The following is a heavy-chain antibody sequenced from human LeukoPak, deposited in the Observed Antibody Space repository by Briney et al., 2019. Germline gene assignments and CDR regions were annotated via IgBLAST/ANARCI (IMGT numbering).Heavy chain of an antibody. CDR3: ARDSFIVVVTCCPGAFDI. CDR2: IKQDGSEK. Sequence: GGSRRLSCAASGFTFSSYWMSWVRQAPGKGLEWVANIKQDGSEKYYVDSVKGRFTISRDNAKNSLYLQMNSLRAEDTAVYYCARDSFIVVVTCCPGAFDIWGQGTMVTVSS. J-gene: IGHJ3*02. V-gene: IGHV3-7*01. CDR1: GFTFSSYW. D-gene: IGHD2-21*02.